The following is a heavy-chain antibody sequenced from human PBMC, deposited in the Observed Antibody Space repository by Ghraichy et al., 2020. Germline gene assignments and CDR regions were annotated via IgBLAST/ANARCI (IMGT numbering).Heavy chain of an antibody. CDR3: VKDKGSIIRDLDD. V-gene: IGHV3-64D*06. Sequence: GESLNISCSASGFTFSIYAMHWVRQAPGKGLEYVSGISTYGGPTYYADSVRGRFTIYKDNSKNTLYLQMNRLTPEDTAVYYCVKDKGSIIRDLDDWGQGTLVSVSS. D-gene: IGHD3-3*01. CDR1: GFTFSIYA. J-gene: IGHJ4*02. CDR2: ISTYGGPT.